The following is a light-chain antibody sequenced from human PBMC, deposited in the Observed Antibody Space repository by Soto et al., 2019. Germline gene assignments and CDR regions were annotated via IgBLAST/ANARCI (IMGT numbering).Light chain of an antibody. J-gene: IGLJ1*01. CDR2: EVN. CDR1: SSDVGGYNY. V-gene: IGLV2-8*01. CDR3: SSYAGSSNV. Sequence: QSALPQPPSASGSPGQSVAISCTGTSSDVGGYNYVSWYQQHPGKAPKLMIYEVNKRPSGVPDRFSGSKSGNTASLTVSGLQAEDEADYYCSSYAGSSNVFGPGTKGTVL.